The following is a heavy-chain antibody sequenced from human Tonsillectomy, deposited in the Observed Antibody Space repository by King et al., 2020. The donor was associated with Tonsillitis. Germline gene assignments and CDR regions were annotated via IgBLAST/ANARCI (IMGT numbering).Heavy chain of an antibody. CDR2: TSYDGTNT. CDR1: GFTFSSYA. CDR3: ARGRSSIVVVAAGTASWFGP. V-gene: IGHV3-30*04. Sequence: QLVQSGGGVVQPGRSLRLSCAASGFTFSSYAMHWLRQAPGKGLEWVALTSYDGTNTNYADSVKGRFTISRDKNKNTLYLQMNSLRPEDTAVYYCARGRSSIVVVAAGTASWFGPGGQGALVTVS. J-gene: IGHJ5*02. D-gene: IGHD2-15*01.